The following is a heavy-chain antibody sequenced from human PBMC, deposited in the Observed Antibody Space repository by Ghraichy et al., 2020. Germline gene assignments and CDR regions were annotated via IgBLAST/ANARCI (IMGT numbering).Heavy chain of an antibody. CDR3: ARGVKQWLIQDYYYYMDV. CDR1: GFTFSTYG. Sequence: GGSLRLSCAASGFTFSTYGMNWVRQAPGKGLEWVSSISSSSTYISYADSLKGRFTISRDNAKNSLYLQMNSLRAEDTAVYYCARGVKQWLIQDYYYYMDVWGQGTTVTVSS. J-gene: IGHJ6*03. V-gene: IGHV3-21*01. D-gene: IGHD6-19*01. CDR2: ISSSSTYI.